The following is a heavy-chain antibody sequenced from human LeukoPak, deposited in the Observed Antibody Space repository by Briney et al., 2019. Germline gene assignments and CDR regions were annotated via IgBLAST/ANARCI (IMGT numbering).Heavy chain of an antibody. CDR2: IYSGGST. CDR1: GFTARSND. V-gene: IGHV3-53*01. Sequence: GGSLRLSCAASGFTARSNDMSWVRQAPGKGLEWVSVIYSGGSTYYADSVKGRFTISRDNSKNTLFLQMNSLRADDTAVYYCASLSIRRLDYWGQGTLVTVSS. J-gene: IGHJ4*02. CDR3: ASLSIRRLDY. D-gene: IGHD1-1*01.